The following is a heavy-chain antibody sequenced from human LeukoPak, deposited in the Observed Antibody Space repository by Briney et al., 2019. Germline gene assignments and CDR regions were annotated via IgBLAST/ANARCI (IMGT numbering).Heavy chain of an antibody. D-gene: IGHD2-15*01. V-gene: IGHV4-31*03. J-gene: IGHJ5*02. Sequence: PSETLSLTCTVSGGSIDSGGYYWSWIRQHPGKGLEWIGYIYYSGSTYYNPSLKSRVTISVDTSKNQFSLKLSSVTAADTAVYYCARYCSGGSWDNWFDPWGQGTLVTVSS. CDR1: GGSIDSGGYY. CDR2: IYYSGST. CDR3: ARYCSGGSWDNWFDP.